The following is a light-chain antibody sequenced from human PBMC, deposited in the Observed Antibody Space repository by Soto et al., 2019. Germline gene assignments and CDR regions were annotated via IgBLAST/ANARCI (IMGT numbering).Light chain of an antibody. CDR1: QSIKTW. CDR3: QQYTNYWT. CDR2: KAS. Sequence: DTQMTQSPSILSASVGDRVTITCRASQSIKTWLAWYQQKPGKAPKVLIYKASTLQSGVPSRFSGNGSGTEFTLTISSLQPDDFATYYCQQYTNYWTFGQGTKVEIK. V-gene: IGKV1-5*03. J-gene: IGKJ1*01.